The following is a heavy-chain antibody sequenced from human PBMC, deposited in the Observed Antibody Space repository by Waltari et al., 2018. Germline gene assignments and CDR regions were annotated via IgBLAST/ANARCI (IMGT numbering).Heavy chain of an antibody. D-gene: IGHD6-19*01. CDR3: AKFSGNVKDTSGLNS. Sequence: VQLVQSGAEVRKPGEPLKFSCKGSGHPFPTLWHAWVRPITGKGLECMGIFYPDDSDARYSPSFQGLVTFSADKSISTAYVQWSSLEASDTAIYYCAKFSGNVKDTSGLNSWGQGTLVTVSS. J-gene: IGHJ4*02. CDR2: FYPDDSDA. CDR1: GHPFPTLW. V-gene: IGHV5-51*01.